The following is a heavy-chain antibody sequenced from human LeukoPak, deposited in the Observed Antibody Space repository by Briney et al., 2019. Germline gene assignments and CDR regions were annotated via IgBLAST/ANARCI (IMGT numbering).Heavy chain of an antibody. CDR2: IYYSGST. CDR3: ARVRWYYFDY. CDR1: GGSISSSSYS. J-gene: IGHJ4*02. Sequence: SETRSLTCTVSGGSISSSSYSWGWIRQPPGKGLEWIGSIYYSGSTYYNPSLKSRVTISVDTSKNQFSLKLSSVTAADTAVYYCARVRWYYFDYWGQGTLVTVSS. V-gene: IGHV4-39*01. D-gene: IGHD4-23*01.